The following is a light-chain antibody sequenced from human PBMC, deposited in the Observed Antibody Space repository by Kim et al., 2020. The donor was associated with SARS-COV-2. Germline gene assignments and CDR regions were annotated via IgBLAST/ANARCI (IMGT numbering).Light chain of an antibody. Sequence: ASVGDRVTITWRASHDIRNNLVWFRQKPGKAPESLISGASILQSGVPSKFSGSGSGTDFTLTISSLQPADFATYYCQHYNGYPLTFGGGTKVEIK. J-gene: IGKJ4*01. CDR1: HDIRNN. V-gene: IGKV1-16*02. CDR2: GAS. CDR3: QHYNGYPLT.